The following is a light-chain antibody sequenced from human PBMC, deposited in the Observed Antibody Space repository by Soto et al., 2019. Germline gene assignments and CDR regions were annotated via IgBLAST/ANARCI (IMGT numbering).Light chain of an antibody. CDR2: EVS. CDR3: SSYTRRSTLV. J-gene: IGLJ1*01. V-gene: IGLV2-14*01. CDR1: TSDVGGYNY. Sequence: QSVLTQPASVSGSPGQSITISCTGTTSDVGGYNYVSWYQQHPGKAPKLIIYEVSNRPSGVSNRFSGSKSGNTASLTISGLQAEDDSDYYCSSYTRRSTLVFGAGTKLTVL.